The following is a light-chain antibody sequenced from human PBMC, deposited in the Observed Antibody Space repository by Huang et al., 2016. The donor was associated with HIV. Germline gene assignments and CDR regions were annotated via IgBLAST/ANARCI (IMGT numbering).Light chain of an antibody. J-gene: IGKJ4*01. CDR1: HSIGTY. V-gene: IGKV3-11*01. Sequence: EIVLTQSPVTLSLSPGQRATLSCRASHSIGTYLALYQQKPGQAPRLLIYVASNRATGIPARFSGSGSGTDFTLTITNLDPEDFAVYYCQQSSHWPLTFGGGTKVDIK. CDR2: VAS. CDR3: QQSSHWPLT.